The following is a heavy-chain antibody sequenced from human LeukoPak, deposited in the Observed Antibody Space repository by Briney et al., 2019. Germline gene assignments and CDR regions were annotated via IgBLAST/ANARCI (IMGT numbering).Heavy chain of an antibody. CDR2: IYHSGST. CDR1: GGSISSGSW. Sequence: SETLSLTCAVSGGSISSGSWWSWVRQPPGKGQEWNGVIYHSGSTNYNPSLKSRVTISVDKSKNQFSLKLSSVTAADTAVYYCARYRGANGYYFDYWGQGTLVTVSS. J-gene: IGHJ4*02. D-gene: IGHD3-10*01. CDR3: ARYRGANGYYFDY. V-gene: IGHV4-4*02.